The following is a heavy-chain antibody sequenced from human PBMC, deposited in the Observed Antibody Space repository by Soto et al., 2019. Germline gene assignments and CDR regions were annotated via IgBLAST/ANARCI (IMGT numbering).Heavy chain of an antibody. CDR3: AKGKGIALAGNWFDS. J-gene: IGHJ5*01. CDR2: ISGSGGGT. CDR1: GFSFSTYG. D-gene: IGHD6-19*01. Sequence: EVQLLESGGGLVQPGGSLRLSCAASGFSFSTYGMSWVRQAPGKGLEWVSGISGSGGGTNYADSVKGRVTISRDNSKNTFYLQMNSLRGEDTATYFCAKGKGIALAGNWFDSWGQGTQVTVSS. V-gene: IGHV3-23*01.